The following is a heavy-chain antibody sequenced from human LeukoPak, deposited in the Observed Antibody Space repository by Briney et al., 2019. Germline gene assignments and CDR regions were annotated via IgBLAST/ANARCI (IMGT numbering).Heavy chain of an antibody. CDR2: IKQDGSEK. CDR3: AGGAGWTSVI. Sequence: PGGSLRLSCAASGFTFSRYWMNWVRQAPGKGLEWLANIKQDGSEKYYVDSVKGRFTISRDNAQNLVYLQLNSLRADDTAVYYCAGGAGWTSVIWGQGTLVIVSS. D-gene: IGHD6-19*01. V-gene: IGHV3-7*01. CDR1: GFTFSRYW. J-gene: IGHJ3*02.